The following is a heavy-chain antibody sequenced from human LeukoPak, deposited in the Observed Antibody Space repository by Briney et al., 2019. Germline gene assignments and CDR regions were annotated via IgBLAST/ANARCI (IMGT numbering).Heavy chain of an antibody. CDR2: INAGNGNT. Sequence: ASVKVSCKASGYTFTSYGISWVRQAPGQRLEWMGWINAGNGNTKYSQKFQGRVTITRDTSASTAYMELSSLRSEDTAVYYCARVRDFWSGLGFDYWGQGTLVTVSS. CDR3: ARVRDFWSGLGFDY. D-gene: IGHD3-3*01. V-gene: IGHV1-3*01. CDR1: GYTFTSYG. J-gene: IGHJ4*02.